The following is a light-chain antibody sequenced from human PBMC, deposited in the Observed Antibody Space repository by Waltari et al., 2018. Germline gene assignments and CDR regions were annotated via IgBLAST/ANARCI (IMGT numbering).Light chain of an antibody. CDR3: QQYNSWLSYT. CDR1: QTVGTN. V-gene: IGKV3-15*01. Sequence: EIVMTQSPAPLSVSPGESATLSCGASQTVGTNLAWFQQKPGQAPRLLIYGASTRATGVPPRFSGSGSGTEFTLTISSVQSEDFAVYFCQQYNSWLSYTFGQGTNLEIK. J-gene: IGKJ2*01. CDR2: GAS.